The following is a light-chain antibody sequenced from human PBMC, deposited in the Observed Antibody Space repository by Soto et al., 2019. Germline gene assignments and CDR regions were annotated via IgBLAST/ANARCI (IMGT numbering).Light chain of an antibody. Sequence: EIVMTQSPATLSVSPGERATLSCRASQSVSSYLAWYQQKPGQAPRLLIYVASTRATGIPARFSGSGSGTGVTLTLSSLQSEDCAVYYCQRQKSWPPLPTFGAGTKVDIK. J-gene: IGKJ3*01. CDR2: VAS. CDR1: QSVSSY. V-gene: IGKV3D-15*01. CDR3: QRQKSWPPLPT.